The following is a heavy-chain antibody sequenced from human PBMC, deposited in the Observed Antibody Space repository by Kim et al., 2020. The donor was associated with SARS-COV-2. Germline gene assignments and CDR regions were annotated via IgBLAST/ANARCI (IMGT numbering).Heavy chain of an antibody. D-gene: IGHD3-3*01. CDR2: INPSGGST. Sequence: ASVKVSCKASGYTFTSYYMHWVRQAPGQGLEWMGIINPSGGSTSYAQKFQGRVTMTRDTSTSTVYMELSSLRSEDTAVYYCARDGRITIFGVATTPYYYYGMDVWGQGTTVTVSS. V-gene: IGHV1-46*01. CDR1: GYTFTSYY. J-gene: IGHJ6*02. CDR3: ARDGRITIFGVATTPYYYYGMDV.